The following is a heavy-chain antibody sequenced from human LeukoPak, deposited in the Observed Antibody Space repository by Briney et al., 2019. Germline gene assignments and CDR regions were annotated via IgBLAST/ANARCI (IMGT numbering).Heavy chain of an antibody. D-gene: IGHD3-22*01. J-gene: IGHJ5*02. CDR2: IYTSGSS. Sequence: SETLSLTCTVSGVSISSYYWSWVRQSAGKGLEWIGRIYTSGSSNYNPSLKSRVTMSVDTSKNQFSLKLSSVTAADTAVYYCARLGSSGYSDHWGQGTLVTVSS. CDR3: ARLGSSGYSDH. V-gene: IGHV4-4*07. CDR1: GVSISSYY.